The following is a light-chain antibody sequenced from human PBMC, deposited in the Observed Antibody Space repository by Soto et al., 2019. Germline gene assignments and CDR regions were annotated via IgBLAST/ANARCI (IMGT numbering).Light chain of an antibody. J-gene: IGLJ3*02. Sequence: QSALTQPASVSGSPGQSITISCTGTTSDVGGYDYVSWYQQHPGKAPKLMIYEVRDRPSGVSDRFSGSKSGNTASLIISGLQAEDEADYYCTSYSSSSTPWVFGGGTKVTVL. CDR3: TSYSSSSTPWV. CDR1: TSDVGGYDY. V-gene: IGLV2-14*01. CDR2: EVR.